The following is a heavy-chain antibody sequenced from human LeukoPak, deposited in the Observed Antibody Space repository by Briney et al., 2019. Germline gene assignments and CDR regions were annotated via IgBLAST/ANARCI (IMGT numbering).Heavy chain of an antibody. Sequence: ASVKVSCKASGYTFTSYAISWVRQAPGQGLEWMGWISAYNGDTNYEQKLQGRVTMTTDTSTTTAYMELRSLKSDDTAVYYCARELSLVTVGYYDAFDMWGQGTMVTVSS. CDR1: GYTFTSYA. CDR3: ARELSLVTVGYYDAFDM. D-gene: IGHD1-26*01. CDR2: ISAYNGDT. J-gene: IGHJ3*02. V-gene: IGHV1-18*01.